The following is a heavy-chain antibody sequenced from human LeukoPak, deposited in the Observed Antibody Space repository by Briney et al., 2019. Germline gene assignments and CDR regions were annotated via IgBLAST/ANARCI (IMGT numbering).Heavy chain of an antibody. Sequence: ASVKVSCKSSGYTFTCFYMHWVRQAPGKGLEWMGWINPNSGGTNYAQKFQGRDTMTRDTSISTAYMELSRLRSDDTAVYYCARNSGYEDLNYYDYYKDVWGKGTTVTVSS. CDR3: ARNSGYEDLNYYDYYKDV. CDR2: INPNSGGT. CDR1: GYTFTCFY. J-gene: IGHJ6*03. D-gene: IGHD5-12*01. V-gene: IGHV1-2*02.